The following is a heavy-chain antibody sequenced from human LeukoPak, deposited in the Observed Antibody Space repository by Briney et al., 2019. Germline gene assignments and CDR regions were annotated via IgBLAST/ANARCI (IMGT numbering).Heavy chain of an antibody. Sequence: SETLSLTCTVSGGSISSYYWSWIRQPPGKGLEWIGYIYYSGSTNYNPSLKSRVTISVDTSKNQFSLKLSSVTAADTAVYYCAGEVLVLERHFDPWGQGTLVTVSS. CDR1: GGSISSYY. CDR2: IYYSGST. J-gene: IGHJ5*02. V-gene: IGHV4-59*01. CDR3: AGEVLVLERHFDP. D-gene: IGHD1-1*01.